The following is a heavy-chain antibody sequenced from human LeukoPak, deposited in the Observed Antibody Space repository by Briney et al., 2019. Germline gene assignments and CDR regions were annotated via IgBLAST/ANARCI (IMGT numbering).Heavy chain of an antibody. CDR3: AKSASRGDRTYFDY. V-gene: IGHV3-48*04. J-gene: IGHJ4*02. CDR2: ISDSSRTI. CDR1: GFTFSSYS. D-gene: IGHD2-21*02. Sequence: GGSLRLSCAASGFTFSSYSMNWVRQAPGKGLEWVSYISDSSRTIYYADSVKGRFTISRDNAKNSLSLQMDSLRAEDTAVYYCAKSASRGDRTYFDYWGQGTLVTVSS.